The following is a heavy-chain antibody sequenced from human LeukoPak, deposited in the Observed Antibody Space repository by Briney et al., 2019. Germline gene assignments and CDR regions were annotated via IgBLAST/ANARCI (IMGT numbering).Heavy chain of an antibody. J-gene: IGHJ4*02. V-gene: IGHV3-23*01. CDR2: TSITVGIT. CDR3: AKGRRNYDFWSGYYQDY. Sequence: GGSLRLSCAASGFTFSDYAMTWVRQAPGKGLEWVSSTSITVGITYYADSVKGRFIISRDNSKNTLYLQMNSLRAEDTAVYYCAKGRRNYDFWSGYYQDYWGQGTLVTVSS. CDR1: GFTFSDYA. D-gene: IGHD3-3*01.